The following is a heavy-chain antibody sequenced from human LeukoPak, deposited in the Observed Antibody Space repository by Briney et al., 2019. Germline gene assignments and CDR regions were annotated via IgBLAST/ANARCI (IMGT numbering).Heavy chain of an antibody. V-gene: IGHV3-11*06. CDR3: AKDWGTTGTTGWLFDY. Sequence: GGCLRLSCAASGFTFTGYYMSWLRQAPGQGREWVSYIRSSSSYTNYADSVKGRFTISRDNAKNSLYLQMNSLRDEDTAVYYCAKDWGTTGTTGWLFDYCGQGTLVTVSS. J-gene: IGHJ4*02. CDR2: IRSSSSYT. CDR1: GFTFTGYY. D-gene: IGHD1-1*01.